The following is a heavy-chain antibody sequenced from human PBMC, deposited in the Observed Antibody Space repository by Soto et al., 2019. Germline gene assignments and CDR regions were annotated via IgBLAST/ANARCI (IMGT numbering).Heavy chain of an antibody. CDR2: IYSSGST. CDR3: ARVGSQKYGMDV. V-gene: IGHV4-4*07. Sequence: SETLSLTCNVSGGSTSSYYWSWIRQPAGKGLEWIGRIYSSGSTNYNPSLKSRVTMSVDTSKNQFSLKLSSVTAADTAVYYCARVGSQKYGMDVWGQGTTVTVSS. CDR1: GGSTSSYY. J-gene: IGHJ6*02. D-gene: IGHD1-26*01.